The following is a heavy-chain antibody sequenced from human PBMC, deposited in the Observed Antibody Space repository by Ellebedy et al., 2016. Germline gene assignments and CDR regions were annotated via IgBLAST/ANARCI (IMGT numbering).Heavy chain of an antibody. D-gene: IGHD3-22*01. CDR3: ARGAEGWLLLNYGHAFDI. CDR2: IYYSGST. J-gene: IGHJ3*02. CDR1: GGSISSYY. Sequence: SETLSLTXTVSGGSISSYYWSWIRQPPGKGLEWIGYIYYSGSTNYNPSLKSRVTISVDTSKNQFSLKLSSVTAADTAVYYCARGAEGWLLLNYGHAFDIWGQGTMVTVSS. V-gene: IGHV4-59*01.